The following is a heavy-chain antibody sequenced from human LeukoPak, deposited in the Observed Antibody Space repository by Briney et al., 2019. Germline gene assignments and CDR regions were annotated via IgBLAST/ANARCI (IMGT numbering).Heavy chain of an antibody. Sequence: PSETLSLTCTASGGSISSSSYYWGWIRQPPGKGLEWIGSIYYSGSTYYNPSLKSRVTISVDTSKNQFSLKLSSVTAADTAVYYCARPTIVGATIDYWGQGTLVTVSS. J-gene: IGHJ4*02. CDR1: GGSISSSSYY. D-gene: IGHD1-26*01. V-gene: IGHV4-39*01. CDR3: ARPTIVGATIDY. CDR2: IYYSGST.